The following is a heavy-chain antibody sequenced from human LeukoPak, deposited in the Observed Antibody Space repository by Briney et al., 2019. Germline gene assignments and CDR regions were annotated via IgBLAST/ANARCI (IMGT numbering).Heavy chain of an antibody. J-gene: IGHJ6*04. D-gene: IGHD6-6*01. CDR1: GGTFSSYA. V-gene: IGHV1-69*13. CDR3: VAMIAARPTDV. Sequence: ASVKVSCKASGGTFSSYAISWVRQAPGQGLEWMGGIIPIFGTANYAQKFQGRDTITADESTSTAYMELSSLRSEDTAVYYCVAMIAARPTDVWGKGTTVTVSS. CDR2: IIPIFGTA.